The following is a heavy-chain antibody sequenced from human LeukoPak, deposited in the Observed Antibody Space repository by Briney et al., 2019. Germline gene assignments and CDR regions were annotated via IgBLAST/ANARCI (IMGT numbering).Heavy chain of an antibody. Sequence: GGSLRLSCAASGFTFSDYYMNWIRQAPGKGLEWVSYISRSGSTIYYADSVKGQFTISRDNAKNSLYLQMNSLRAEDTAVYYCARVGRWLQLAFTDAFDIWGQGTMVTVSS. CDR3: ARVGRWLQLAFTDAFDI. D-gene: IGHD5-24*01. CDR1: GFTFSDYY. J-gene: IGHJ3*02. CDR2: ISRSGSTI. V-gene: IGHV3-11*04.